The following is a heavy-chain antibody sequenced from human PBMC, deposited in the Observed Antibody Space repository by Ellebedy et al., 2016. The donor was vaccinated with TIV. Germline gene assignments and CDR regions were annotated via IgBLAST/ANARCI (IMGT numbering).Heavy chain of an antibody. CDR1: GFTFSSFG. Sequence: GESLKISXAASGFTFSSFGMHWVRQAPGKGLEWVALVSHDGNKYYAESVKGRFTISRDNSKNTLYLQMNSLRAEDTAVYYCATRDYDLWSGVSYYYYMDVWGKGTTVTVSS. J-gene: IGHJ6*03. D-gene: IGHD3-3*01. CDR3: ATRDYDLWSGVSYYYYMDV. CDR2: VSHDGNK. V-gene: IGHV3-30*03.